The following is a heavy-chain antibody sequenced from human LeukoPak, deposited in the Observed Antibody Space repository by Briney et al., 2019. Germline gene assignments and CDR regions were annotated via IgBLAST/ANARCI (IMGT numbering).Heavy chain of an antibody. CDR2: IYTSGST. CDR1: GGSISSYI. Sequence: SETLSLTCSVSGGSISSYIWSWIRQPPGKGLEWIGYIYTSGSTDYNPSLKSRVTISVDRSRNQFSLKLNSVTAADTAFYYCARQPGTGGINLWGQGTLVTVSS. V-gene: IGHV4-4*09. J-gene: IGHJ4*02. D-gene: IGHD3-16*01. CDR3: ARQPGTGGINL.